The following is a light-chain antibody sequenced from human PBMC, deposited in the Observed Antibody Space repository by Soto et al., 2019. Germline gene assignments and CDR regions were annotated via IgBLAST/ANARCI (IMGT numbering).Light chain of an antibody. J-gene: IGLJ1*01. CDR3: SSFTSISTYV. V-gene: IGLV2-8*01. CDR1: SSDVGSYNY. CDR2: EVN. Sequence: QSALTQPPSAVGSPGQSVTISCTGTSSDVGSYNYVSWYQQHPGKAPKLMIYEVNKRPSGVPDRFSGSKSGFTASLTISGLRAEDESHYYCSSFTSISTYVFGTGTKVTVL.